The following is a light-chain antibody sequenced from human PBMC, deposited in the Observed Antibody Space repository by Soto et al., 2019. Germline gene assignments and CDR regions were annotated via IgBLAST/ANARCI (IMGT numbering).Light chain of an antibody. CDR1: SSDIDDYDF. J-gene: IGLJ1*01. Sequence: QSALTQPASVSGSPGQSISISCTGTSSDIDDYDFVSWYQQHPGKAPQLIIYEVTDRPSGVSNRFSGSKSGNMASLTISGLQAEDEAEYYCSSYTNINTRACVFGTGTKLTVL. V-gene: IGLV2-14*01. CDR3: SSYTNINTRACV. CDR2: EVT.